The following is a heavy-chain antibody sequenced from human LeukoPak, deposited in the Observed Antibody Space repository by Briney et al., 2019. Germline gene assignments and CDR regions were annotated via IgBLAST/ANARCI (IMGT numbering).Heavy chain of an antibody. Sequence: PSQTLSLTCTVSGGSISSGSYYWGWIRQPAGKGLEWIGRIYSSGTTNYNPSLKSRATISVDTSKNQFPLKLSSVTAADTAVYYCARSAIVGATDGYYFDYWGQGTLVTVSS. CDR1: GGSISSGSYY. V-gene: IGHV4-61*02. D-gene: IGHD1-26*01. J-gene: IGHJ4*02. CDR2: IYSSGTT. CDR3: ARSAIVGATDGYYFDY.